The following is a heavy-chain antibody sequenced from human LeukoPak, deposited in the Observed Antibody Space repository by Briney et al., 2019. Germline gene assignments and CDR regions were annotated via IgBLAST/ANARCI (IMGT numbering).Heavy chain of an antibody. CDR2: ISSSSSYI. CDR1: GFTLSSYS. J-gene: IGHJ3*02. D-gene: IGHD6-19*01. CDR3: ARARQWPNMNAFDI. Sequence: GGSLTLSCAASGFTLSSYSMNWVRQAPGKGLEWVSSISSSSSYIYYADSVKGRFTISRDNAKNSLYLQMNSLRAEDTAVYYCARARQWPNMNAFDIWGQGTMVTVSS. V-gene: IGHV3-21*01.